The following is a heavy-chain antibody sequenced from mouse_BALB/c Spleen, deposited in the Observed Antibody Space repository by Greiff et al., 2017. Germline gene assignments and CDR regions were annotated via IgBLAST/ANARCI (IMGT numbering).Heavy chain of an antibody. Sequence: DVKLVESGGGLVKPGGSLKLSCAASGFTFSSYTMSWVRQTPEKRLEWVATISSGGSYTYYPDSVKGRFTISRDNAKNTLYLQMSSLKSEDTAMYYCARGGNPMDYWGQGTSVTVSS. CDR1: GFTFSSYT. CDR2: ISSGGSYT. V-gene: IGHV5-6-4*01. D-gene: IGHD6-1*01. J-gene: IGHJ4*01. CDR3: ARGGNPMDY.